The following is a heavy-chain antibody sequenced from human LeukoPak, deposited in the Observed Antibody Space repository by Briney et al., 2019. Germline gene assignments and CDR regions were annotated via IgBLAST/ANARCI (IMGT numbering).Heavy chain of an antibody. V-gene: IGHV3-48*02. Sequence: GGSLRLSCAASGFTFSNYWMSWVRQAPGKGPEWVSYISSSSSTVYYADSLKGRFTISRDNAKNSLYLQMNSLRDEDTAVYYCARAQTYYGSGSYLYWGQGTLVTVSS. CDR3: ARAQTYYGSGSYLY. D-gene: IGHD3-10*01. CDR2: ISSSSSTV. J-gene: IGHJ4*02. CDR1: GFTFSNYW.